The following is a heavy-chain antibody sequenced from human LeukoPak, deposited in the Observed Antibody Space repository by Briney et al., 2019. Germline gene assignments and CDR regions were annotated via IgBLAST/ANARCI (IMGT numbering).Heavy chain of an antibody. CDR2: IYYSGNT. CDR3: ARGSYYGSQNYFGTFYYFYMDV. Sequence: PSETLSLTCTVSGDSISSYHWSWIRQPPGKGLEWIGYIYYSGNTNYKPSLKSRVTISVDTSKNQFSLRLSSVTAADTAVYYCARGSYYGSQNYFGTFYYFYMDVWGKGTTVTVSS. CDR1: GDSISSYH. D-gene: IGHD3-10*01. J-gene: IGHJ6*03. V-gene: IGHV4-59*01.